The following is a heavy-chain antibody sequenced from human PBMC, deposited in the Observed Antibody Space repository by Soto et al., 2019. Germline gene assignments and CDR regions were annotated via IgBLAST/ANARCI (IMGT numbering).Heavy chain of an antibody. V-gene: IGHV3-23*01. J-gene: IGHJ5*01. CDR2: ISGSGGST. CDR3: SNGIVRGVNWFYS. CDR1: GFTFSSYA. Sequence: PGGSLRLSCAASGFTFSSYAMSWVRQAPGKGLEWVSAISGSGGSTYYADSVKGRFTISRDNSKNTLYLQMNSLRAEDTAVYYCSNGIVRGVNWFYSWGQGTLVTVSS. D-gene: IGHD3-10*01.